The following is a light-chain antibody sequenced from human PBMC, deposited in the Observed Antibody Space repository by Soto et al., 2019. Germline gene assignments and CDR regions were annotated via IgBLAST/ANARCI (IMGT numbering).Light chain of an antibody. CDR2: EGS. CDR3: CSYAGNSTWV. V-gene: IGLV2-23*01. J-gene: IGLJ3*02. Sequence: QSALTQPASVSGSPGQSITISCTGTSSDVGSYNLVSWYQQHPGKAPKLMIYEGSKRPSGVSNRFSGSKSGNTASLTISGLHAEDEADYYCCSYAGNSTWVFGGGTQLTVL. CDR1: SSDVGSYNL.